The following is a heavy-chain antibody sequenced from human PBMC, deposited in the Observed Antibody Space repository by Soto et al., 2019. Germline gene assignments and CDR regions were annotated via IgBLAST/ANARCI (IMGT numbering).Heavy chain of an antibody. CDR1: GFAFSSCA. J-gene: IGHJ1*01. D-gene: IGHD6-19*01. CDR2: ISNDGSNQ. V-gene: IGHV3-30-3*01. Sequence: VQVVESGGGVVQPGRSLRLSCAASGFAFSSCAMQWVRQAPGKGLEWVGVISNDGSNQYYADSVKGRFTISRDNSKNTVSLQMNSLRDEDTAVYYCAKAFLAGAGGDVWGQGTLVIVSS. CDR3: AKAFLAGAGGDV.